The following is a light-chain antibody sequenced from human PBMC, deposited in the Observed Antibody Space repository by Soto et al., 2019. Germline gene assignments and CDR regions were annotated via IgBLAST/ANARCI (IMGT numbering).Light chain of an antibody. Sequence: EVVLTQSPSTLSVSPGESATLSCRASQSVSSHLAWYQQTPGQAPRLLVSGASTRAGGVPPRFSGSGFGTEFTLTITSLQSEDFAVYYCQQYNDWPPLTFGGGTKV. V-gene: IGKV3-15*01. J-gene: IGKJ4*01. CDR2: GAS. CDR1: QSVSSH. CDR3: QQYNDWPPLT.